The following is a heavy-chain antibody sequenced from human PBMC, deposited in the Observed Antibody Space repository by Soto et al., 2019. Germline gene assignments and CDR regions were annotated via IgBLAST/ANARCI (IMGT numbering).Heavy chain of an antibody. CDR2: IYYSGST. CDR3: ARHYYGSGPWEGWFDP. V-gene: IGHV4-39*01. J-gene: IGHJ5*02. CDR1: GGSISSSSYY. Sequence: PSETLSLTCTVSGGSISSSSYYWGWIRQPPGKGLEWIGSIYYSGSTYYNPSLKSRVTISVDTSKNQFSLKLSSVTAADTAVYYCARHYYGSGPWEGWFDPWGQGTLVTVSS. D-gene: IGHD3-10*01.